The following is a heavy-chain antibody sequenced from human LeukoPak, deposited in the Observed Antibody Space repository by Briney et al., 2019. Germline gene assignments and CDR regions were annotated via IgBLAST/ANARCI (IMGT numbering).Heavy chain of an antibody. V-gene: IGHV1-18*01. J-gene: IGHJ3*02. Sequence: ASAKVSCKASGYTFTNYGISWVRQAPGQGLEWMGWISVYNGNRNFAQKLQGRVTMTTDTSTSTAYMELRSLRSDDTAVYYCARVIGVAAAGYAFDIWGQGTMVTVSS. CDR2: ISVYNGNR. D-gene: IGHD6-13*01. CDR1: GYTFTNYG. CDR3: ARVIGVAAAGYAFDI.